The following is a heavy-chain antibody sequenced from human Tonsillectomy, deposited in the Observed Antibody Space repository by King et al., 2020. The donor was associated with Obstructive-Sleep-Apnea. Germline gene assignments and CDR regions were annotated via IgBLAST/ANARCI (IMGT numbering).Heavy chain of an antibody. CDR1: GFSFSRHW. Sequence: VQLVESGAEAKKPGESLRISCRVSGFSFSRHWIAWVRQKPGLGLEWMGIIYPGDSDTRYSPTFRGQVVISVDNSTSTTFLQWDSLRASDTAMFYCAGQHRNAAETDYPDAGFDLWGQGTLVTVSS. V-gene: IGHV5-51*01. D-gene: IGHD3-16*01. J-gene: IGHJ3*01. CDR2: IYPGDSDT. CDR3: AGQHRNAAETDYPDAGFDL.